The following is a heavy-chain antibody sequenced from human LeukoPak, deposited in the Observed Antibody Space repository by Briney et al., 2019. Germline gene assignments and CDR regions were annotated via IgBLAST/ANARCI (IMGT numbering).Heavy chain of an antibody. V-gene: IGHV1-3*01. CDR3: ARDLGEDDYGDYVEWVHDY. J-gene: IGHJ4*02. Sequence: ASLKVSCKASGYTFTSYAMHWVRQAPGQRLEGMGVINAGNGNTKYSQKLQGRVTITRDTSESTAHMELSSLRSEAPAVYYCARDLGEDDYGDYVEWVHDYWGQGTLVTVSS. CDR1: GYTFTSYA. CDR2: INAGNGNT. D-gene: IGHD4-17*01.